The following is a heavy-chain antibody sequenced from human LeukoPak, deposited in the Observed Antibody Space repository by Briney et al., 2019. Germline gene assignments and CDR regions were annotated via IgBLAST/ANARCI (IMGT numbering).Heavy chain of an antibody. CDR1: GFTFSSYT. CDR3: ARDPGSSSYADY. D-gene: IGHD6-13*01. V-gene: IGHV3-21*01. Sequence: GGSLRLSCAASGFTFSSYTMNWVRQAPGKGLEWVSSISSSSSYIYYADSVKGRFTISRDNAKNSLYLQMNSLRVEDTAVYYCARDPGSSSYADYWGQGTLVTVSS. J-gene: IGHJ4*02. CDR2: ISSSSSYI.